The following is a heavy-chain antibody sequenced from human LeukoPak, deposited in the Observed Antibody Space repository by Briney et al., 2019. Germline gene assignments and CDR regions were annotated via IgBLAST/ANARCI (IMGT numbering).Heavy chain of an antibody. CDR1: GGSISSSSHF. D-gene: IGHD3-10*01. CDR3: VRYVVSGSGIFDC. J-gene: IGHJ4*02. V-gene: IGHV4-39*01. CDR2: INYSGST. Sequence: PSETLSLTCTVSGGSISSSSHFWSWLRQPPGKGLEWIASINYSGSTYYNPSLKSRVTISVDTSKNQFSLKLSSVTAADTAVFYCVRYVVSGSGIFDCWGQGTLVTVSS.